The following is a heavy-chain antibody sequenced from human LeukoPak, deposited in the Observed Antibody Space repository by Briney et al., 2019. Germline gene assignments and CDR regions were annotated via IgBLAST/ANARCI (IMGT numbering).Heavy chain of an antibody. CDR3: AKGLLITILGSLDY. V-gene: IGHV3-23*01. J-gene: IGHJ4*02. CDR1: GFTFTSYS. Sequence: PGGSLRLSCAASGFTFTSYSMNWVRQAPGKGLEWVSTISGGGGSTYYADSVKGRFTISRDNSKNTLYLQVNSLRAEDTAVYYCAKGLLITILGSLDYWGQGTLVTVSS. D-gene: IGHD3-3*01. CDR2: ISGGGGST.